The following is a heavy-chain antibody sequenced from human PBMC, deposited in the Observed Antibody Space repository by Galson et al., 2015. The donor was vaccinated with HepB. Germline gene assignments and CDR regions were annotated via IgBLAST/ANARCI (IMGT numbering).Heavy chain of an antibody. V-gene: IGHV3-23*01. CDR1: GFTFSSYA. J-gene: IGHJ5*02. D-gene: IGHD3-9*01. CDR2: SSGSGGST. CDR3: AEVSHGYYDILTGYIWDWFDP. Sequence: SLRLSCAASGFTFSSYAMSCVRQAPGKGLEWVSASSGSGGSTYYADSVKGRFTISRDNSKNTLDLQMNSLRAEDTAVYYCAEVSHGYYDILTGYIWDWFDPWGQGTLVTVSS.